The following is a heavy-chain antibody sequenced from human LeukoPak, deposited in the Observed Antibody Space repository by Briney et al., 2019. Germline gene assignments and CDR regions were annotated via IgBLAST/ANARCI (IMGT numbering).Heavy chain of an antibody. V-gene: IGHV4-34*01. D-gene: IGHD6-19*01. CDR1: GFTFSNYG. J-gene: IGHJ4*02. CDR3: ARGWGIAVAGTAPFGY. Sequence: LRLSCTASGFTFSNYGMHWIRQPPGKGLEWIGEINHSGSTNYNPSLKSRVTISVDTSKNQFSLKLSSVTAADTAVYYCARGWGIAVAGTAPFGYWGQGTLVTVSS. CDR2: INHSGST.